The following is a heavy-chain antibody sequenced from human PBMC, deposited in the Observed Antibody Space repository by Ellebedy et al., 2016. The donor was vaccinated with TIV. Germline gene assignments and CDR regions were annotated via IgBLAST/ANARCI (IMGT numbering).Heavy chain of an antibody. V-gene: IGHV3-48*02. CDR2: ISGSSRAI. Sequence: PGGSLRLSCAASGFTFSTYSMSWVRQAPGKGLEWLSYISGSSRAIRFADSMKGRFTISRDNAKNLLYLQMNSLRDEETAVYYCARDQETGITVVVVDRFDSWGQGTQVTVSS. CDR3: ARDQETGITVVVVDRFDS. D-gene: IGHD3-22*01. CDR1: GFTFSTYS. J-gene: IGHJ4*02.